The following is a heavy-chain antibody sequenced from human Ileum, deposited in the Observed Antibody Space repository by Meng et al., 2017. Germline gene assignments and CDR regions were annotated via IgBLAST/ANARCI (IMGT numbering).Heavy chain of an antibody. Sequence: GESLKISCAASGFTFDDYSMHWVRQPPGKGLQWVSLINRNGEYTFYADSVKGRFTVSRDNSKNSLYLQMNGLTSEDTAFYYCAKGKGGSKWSAFDSWGQGTLVTVSS. J-gene: IGHJ4*02. CDR3: AKGKGGSKWSAFDS. V-gene: IGHV3-43*01. CDR1: GFTFDDYS. CDR2: INRNGEYT. D-gene: IGHD2-15*01.